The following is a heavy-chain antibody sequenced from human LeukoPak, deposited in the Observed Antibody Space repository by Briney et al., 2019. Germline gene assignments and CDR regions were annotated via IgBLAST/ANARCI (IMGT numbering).Heavy chain of an antibody. CDR1: GFTFDDYG. J-gene: IGHJ6*03. CDR2: INWNGGSI. V-gene: IGHV3-20*04. Sequence: GGSLRLSCAASGFTFDDYGMSWVRQAPGKGLEWVSGINWNGGSIGYADSVKGRFTISRDNAKNSLYLQMNSLRAEDTAVYYCARLYAIPSYYYYYYMDVWGKGTTVTVSS. D-gene: IGHD2-8*01. CDR3: ARLYAIPSYYYYYYMDV.